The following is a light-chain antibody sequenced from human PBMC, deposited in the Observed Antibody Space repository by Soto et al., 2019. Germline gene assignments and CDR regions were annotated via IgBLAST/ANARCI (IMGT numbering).Light chain of an antibody. CDR1: ESVSSY. Sequence: EIVLTQSPATLSLSPGERATLSCRASESVSSYLAWYQQKPGQAPRLLVYDASTRATGIPARFSGSGSGTDFTLTISSLEPEDFAVYYCHQRSDWPQTFGQGTRVEIK. CDR2: DAS. J-gene: IGKJ1*01. CDR3: HQRSDWPQT. V-gene: IGKV3-11*01.